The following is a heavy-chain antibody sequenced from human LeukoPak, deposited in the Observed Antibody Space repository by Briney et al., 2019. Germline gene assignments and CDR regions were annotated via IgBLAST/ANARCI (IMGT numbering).Heavy chain of an antibody. D-gene: IGHD5-12*01. Sequence: GGSLRLSCAASGFTFSSYWMSWVRQAPGKGLEWVANIKQDGSEKYYVDSVKGRFTISRDNAKNSLYLQMNSLRAEDTAVYYCARAGYDYLMGQEYYYGMDVWGQGTTVTVSS. CDR2: IKQDGSEK. CDR1: GFTFSSYW. CDR3: ARAGYDYLMGQEYYYGMDV. J-gene: IGHJ6*02. V-gene: IGHV3-7*01.